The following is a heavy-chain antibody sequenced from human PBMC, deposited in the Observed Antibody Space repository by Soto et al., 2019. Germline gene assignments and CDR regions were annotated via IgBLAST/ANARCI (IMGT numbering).Heavy chain of an antibody. CDR2: IYWNDDK. D-gene: IGHD3-16*01. CDR1: GFSLSTSGVD. CDR3: AHAVGGGNSAYFQS. J-gene: IGHJ1*01. V-gene: IGHV2-5*01. Sequence: QITLKESGPTLVKPTQTLTLTCTFSGFSLSTSGVDVGWIRQPPGKALEWLAVIYWNDDKRYSPSLESRLTITKDTSKNQVVLTMTNMDPVDTATYYCAHAVGGGNSAYFQSWGQGTLVTVSS.